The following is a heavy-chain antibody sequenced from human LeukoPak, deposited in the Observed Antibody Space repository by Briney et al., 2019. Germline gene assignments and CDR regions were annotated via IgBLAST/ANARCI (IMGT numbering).Heavy chain of an antibody. D-gene: IGHD2-2*01. J-gene: IGHJ4*02. Sequence: SVKVSCKASGGTFSSYAISWVRQAPGQGLEWMGGIIPIFGTANYAQKFQGRVTITTDESTSTAYMELSSLRSEDTAVYYCARAGNSVVVPAPYYYFDYWGQGTLVTVSS. V-gene: IGHV1-69*05. CDR2: IIPIFGTA. CDR1: GGTFSSYA. CDR3: ARAGNSVVVPAPYYYFDY.